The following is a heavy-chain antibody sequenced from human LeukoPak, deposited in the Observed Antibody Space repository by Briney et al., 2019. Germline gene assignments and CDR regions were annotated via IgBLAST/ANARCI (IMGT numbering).Heavy chain of an antibody. CDR2: INHSGST. V-gene: IGHV4-34*01. Sequence: PSETLSLTCAVYGGSFSGYYWSWIRQPPGKGLEWIGEINHSGSTNYNPSLKSRVTISVDTSKNQFSLKLRSVTAADTAVYYCARGAAAGNDDYWGQGTLVTVSS. D-gene: IGHD6-13*01. J-gene: IGHJ4*02. CDR3: ARGAAAGNDDY. CDR1: GGSFSGYY.